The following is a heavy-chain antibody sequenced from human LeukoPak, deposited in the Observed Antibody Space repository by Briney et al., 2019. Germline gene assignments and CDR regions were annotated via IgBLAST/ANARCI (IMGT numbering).Heavy chain of an antibody. Sequence: ASVKVSCKASGYTFTSYYMHWVRQAPGQGLEWMGIINPSGGSTSYAQKFQGRVTMTRDMSTSTVYMELSSLRSEDTAVYYCAREAAFWSGSDYYYMDVWGKGTTVTVSS. D-gene: IGHD3-3*01. J-gene: IGHJ6*03. CDR1: GYTFTSYY. CDR3: AREAAFWSGSDYYYMDV. CDR2: INPSGGST. V-gene: IGHV1-46*01.